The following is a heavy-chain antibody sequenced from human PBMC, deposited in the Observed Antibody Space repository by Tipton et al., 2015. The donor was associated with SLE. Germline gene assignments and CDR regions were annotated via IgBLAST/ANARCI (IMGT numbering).Heavy chain of an antibody. CDR1: GGSISSYY. D-gene: IGHD3-22*01. CDR2: IYYSGST. CDR3: GRRLGSSGFDY. Sequence: TLSLTCTVSGGSISSYYWSWIRQPPGKGLEWIGYIYYSGSTNYTPSLKSRVTISVDTSKNQFSLKLSSVTAADTAVYYCGRRLGSSGFDYWGQGTLVTVSS. J-gene: IGHJ4*02. V-gene: IGHV4-59*08.